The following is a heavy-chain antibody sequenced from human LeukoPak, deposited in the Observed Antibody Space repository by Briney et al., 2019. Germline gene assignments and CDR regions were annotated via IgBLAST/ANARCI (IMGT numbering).Heavy chain of an antibody. CDR1: GFTFNRYN. CDR2: ISTSSSYI. D-gene: IGHD2-15*01. CDR3: ARGADGVSSNSRGWFDP. Sequence: GGSLRLSCAASGFTFNRYNMNWVRRAPGKGLEWVSSISTSSSYIYYANSVRGRFTISRDNAKNSLYLQMNSLRAEDTAVYSCARGADGVSSNSRGWFDPWGQGTLVTVSS. V-gene: IGHV3-21*01. J-gene: IGHJ5*02.